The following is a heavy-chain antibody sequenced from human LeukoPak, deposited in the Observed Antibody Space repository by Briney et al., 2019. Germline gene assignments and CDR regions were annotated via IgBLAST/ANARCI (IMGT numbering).Heavy chain of an antibody. CDR3: ARWYSYDSSGYYYFDY. CDR1: GYTFTGYY. D-gene: IGHD3-22*01. V-gene: IGHV1-2*04. CDR2: INPNSGGT. Sequence: VASVKVSCKASGYTFTGYYMHWVRQAPGQGLEWMGWINPNSGGTNYAQKFQGWVTMTRDTSISTAYMELSRLRSDDTAVYYCARWYSYDSSGYYYFDYWGQGTLVTVSS. J-gene: IGHJ4*02.